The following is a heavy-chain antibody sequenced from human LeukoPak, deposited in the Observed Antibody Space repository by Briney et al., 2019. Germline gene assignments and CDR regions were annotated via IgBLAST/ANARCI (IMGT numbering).Heavy chain of an antibody. Sequence: ASVKVSCKASGYTFTSYGISWVRQAPGQGLEWMGWISAYNGNTNYAQKLQGRVTMTTVTSTSTAYMELRSLRSDDTAVYYCARGSDYVWGSYRYPDYWGQGTLVTVSS. J-gene: IGHJ4*02. CDR2: ISAYNGNT. CDR3: ARGSDYVWGSYRYPDY. V-gene: IGHV1-18*01. D-gene: IGHD3-16*02. CDR1: GYTFTSYG.